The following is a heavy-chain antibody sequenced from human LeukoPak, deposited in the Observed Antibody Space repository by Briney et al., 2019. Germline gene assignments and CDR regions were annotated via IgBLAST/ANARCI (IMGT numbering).Heavy chain of an antibody. CDR1: GGSISTYY. CDR2: VYHNGMT. D-gene: IGHD3-10*01. CDR3: ARGGWLEVPSHSLSI. V-gene: IGHV4-59*01. J-gene: IGHJ3*02. Sequence: SETLSLTCTVSGGSISTYYWNWIRQFPGKGLEWIGFVYHNGMTNYNPSLKSRVTISVGASKKYFSLQLTSVTAADTAVYYCARGGWLEVPSHSLSIWDQGTLVTVSS.